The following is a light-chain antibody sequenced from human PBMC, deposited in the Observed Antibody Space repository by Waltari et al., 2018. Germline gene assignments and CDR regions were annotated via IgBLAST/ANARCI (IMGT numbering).Light chain of an antibody. Sequence: SYELTQPPSVSVSLGQMARITCSGEALAKKYAYWYQQKPGQFPVLVIYKDSERPSGIPERFSGSSSGTIVTLTISGVQAEDEADYYCLSADSSGTVVFGGGTKLTVL. CDR2: KDS. J-gene: IGLJ2*01. CDR3: LSADSSGTVV. V-gene: IGLV3-16*01. CDR1: ALAKKY.